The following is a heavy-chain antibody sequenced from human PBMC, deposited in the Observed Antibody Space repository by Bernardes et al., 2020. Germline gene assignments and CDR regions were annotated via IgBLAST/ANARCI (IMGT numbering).Heavy chain of an antibody. CDR2: IWYDGSNK. CDR3: ARDSGYGSGPPFD. V-gene: IGHV3-33*01. D-gene: IGHD3-10*01. CDR1: GFTFSSYG. J-gene: IGHJ4*02. Sequence: GGSLRLSCAASGFTFSSYGMHWVRQAPGKGLEWVAVIWYDGSNKYYADSVKGRFTISRDNSKNTLYLQMNSLRAEDTAVYYCARDSGYGSGPPFDWSQGTLVTVSS.